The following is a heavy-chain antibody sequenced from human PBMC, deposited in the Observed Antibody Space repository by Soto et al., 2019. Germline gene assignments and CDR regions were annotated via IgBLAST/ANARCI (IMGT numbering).Heavy chain of an antibody. CDR2: IIPIFGTA. D-gene: IGHD6-13*01. CDR1: GGTFSSYA. V-gene: IGHV1-69*12. J-gene: IGHJ5*02. Sequence: QVPLVQSGAEVKQPGSSVKVSCKASGGTFSSYAISWVRQAPGQGLEWMGGIIPIFGTANYAQKFQGRVTITADESTSTADMELSSLRSEDTAVYYCARGIAAAAWFDPWGQGTLVTVSS. CDR3: ARGIAAAAWFDP.